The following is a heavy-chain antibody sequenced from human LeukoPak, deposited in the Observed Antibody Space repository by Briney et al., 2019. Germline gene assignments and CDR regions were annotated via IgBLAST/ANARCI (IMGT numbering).Heavy chain of an antibody. Sequence: GGSLRLSCAASGFTFSDYWMAWVRQAPGKGLEWVANIKQDGSEKYYVDSVKGRFTISRDNAKNSLYLQMNSLRAEDTAVYYCAREPIAAAIDYWGQGTLVTVSS. V-gene: IGHV3-7*01. CDR2: IKQDGSEK. CDR3: AREPIAAAIDY. J-gene: IGHJ4*02. D-gene: IGHD6-13*01. CDR1: GFTFSDYW.